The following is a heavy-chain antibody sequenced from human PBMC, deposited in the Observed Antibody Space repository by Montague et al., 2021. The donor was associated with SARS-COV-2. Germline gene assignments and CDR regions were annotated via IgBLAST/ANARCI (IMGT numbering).Heavy chain of an antibody. CDR3: ARRARWNIVVVVGDRHAFDI. V-gene: IGHV4-39*01. CDR1: GGSISSSSYY. D-gene: IGHD2-15*01. CDR2: LYYTGSP. Sequence: SETLSLTCTVSGGSISSSSYYWGWIRQPPGKGLEWIGSLYYTGSPXYNPSLKSRVTISVDTSKNQFSLNLSSVTAADTAVYYCARRARWNIVVVVGDRHAFDIWGQGTMVTVSS. J-gene: IGHJ3*02.